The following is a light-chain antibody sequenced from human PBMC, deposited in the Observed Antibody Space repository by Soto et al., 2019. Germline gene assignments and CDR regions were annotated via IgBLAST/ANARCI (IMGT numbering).Light chain of an antibody. CDR1: SSDVGSYNL. CDR3: CSYASSSNYV. CDR2: EVN. V-gene: IGLV2-23*02. J-gene: IGLJ1*01. Sequence: QSVLTQPASVSGSPGQSITISCTGTSSDVGSYNLVSWYQQHPGKAPKLMIYEVNKRPSGVSNRFSGSKSGNTASLTISGLQAEDEADYYCCSYASSSNYVFGTGNKVTVL.